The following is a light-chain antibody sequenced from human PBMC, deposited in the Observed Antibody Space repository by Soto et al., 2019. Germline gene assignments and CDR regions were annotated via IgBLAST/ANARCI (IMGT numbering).Light chain of an antibody. CDR2: DDN. CDR1: ASNIGNNS. V-gene: IGLV1-51*01. Sequence: VLTQPPSVSAAPGQRVTISCSGSASNIGNNSVSWYQQLPGAAPKLLIYDDNNRPSGIPDRFSGPKSGTSATLGITGLQTGDEADYYCGTWDTSLPACVFGPGTKVTVL. CDR3: GTWDTSLPACV. J-gene: IGLJ1*01.